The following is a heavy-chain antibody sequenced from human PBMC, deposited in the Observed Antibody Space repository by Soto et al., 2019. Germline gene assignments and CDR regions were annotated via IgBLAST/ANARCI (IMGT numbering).Heavy chain of an antibody. V-gene: IGHV3-30*04. J-gene: IGHJ4*02. D-gene: IGHD1-26*01. CDR1: GFTFSTFS. CDR3: ARGPESGDF. Sequence: QVQLVESGGGVVQPGRSLRLSCATSGFTFSTFSMHWVRQAPGKGLEWVAHISYDGSEKDYADSVKGRFTISRDNSDNTLFLQMNSLTSEDTGVYYCARGPESGDFWGQGTLVTVLS. CDR2: ISYDGSEK.